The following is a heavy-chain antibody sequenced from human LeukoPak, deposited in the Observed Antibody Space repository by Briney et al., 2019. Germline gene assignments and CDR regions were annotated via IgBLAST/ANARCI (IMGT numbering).Heavy chain of an antibody. Sequence: GGSLRLSCAASGFTFSSYGMHWVRQAPGKGLEWVAVIWYGGSNKYYADSVKGRFTISRDNSKNTLYLQMNSLRAEDTAEYYCAKSLPTTASGTGRAFDIWGQGTMVTVSS. CDR3: AKSLPTTASGTGRAFDI. CDR1: GFTFSSYG. J-gene: IGHJ3*02. CDR2: IWYGGSNK. D-gene: IGHD1-26*01. V-gene: IGHV3-33*08.